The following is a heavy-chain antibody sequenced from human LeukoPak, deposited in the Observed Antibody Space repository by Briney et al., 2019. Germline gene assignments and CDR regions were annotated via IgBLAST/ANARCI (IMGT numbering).Heavy chain of an antibody. CDR1: GYTFTSYY. CDR3: ARGAMRFPERASVDKGDAFDI. CDR2: INPSGGST. D-gene: IGHD2-21*01. Sequence: ASVKVSCKASGYTFTSYYMHWVRQAPGQGLEWMGIINPSGGSTSYAQKFQGRVTMTRDMSTSTVYMELSSLRSEDTAVYYCARGAMRFPERASVDKGDAFDIWGQGTMVTVSS. V-gene: IGHV1-46*01. J-gene: IGHJ3*02.